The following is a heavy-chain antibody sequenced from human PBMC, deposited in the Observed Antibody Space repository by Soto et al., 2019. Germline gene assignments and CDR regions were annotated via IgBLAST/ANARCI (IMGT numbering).Heavy chain of an antibody. CDR3: ARHCRSSWSYYYYGMDV. J-gene: IGHJ6*02. CDR1: GYSFTSYW. V-gene: IGHV5-51*01. D-gene: IGHD6-13*01. CDR2: IYPGDSDT. Sequence: LGESLKISCKGSGYSFTSYWIGWVRQMPGKGLEWMGIIYPGDSDTRYSPSFQGQVTISADKSISTAYLQWSSLKASDTAMYYCARHCRSSWSYYYYGMDVWGQGTTVTVSS.